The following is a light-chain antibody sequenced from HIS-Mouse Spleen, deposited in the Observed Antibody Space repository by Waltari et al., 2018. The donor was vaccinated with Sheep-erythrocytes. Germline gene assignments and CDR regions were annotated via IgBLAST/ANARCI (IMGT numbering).Light chain of an antibody. CDR2: EGS. Sequence: QSALTQPASVSGSPGQSITISCTGTSSDVGSYNLVSWYQQHPGKAPKLMIYEGSKRPVGVSNRCPGSKSGNTASLTISGLQAEDEADYYCCSYAGSSTPWVFGGGTKLTVL. CDR1: SSDVGSYNL. J-gene: IGLJ3*02. V-gene: IGLV2-23*01. CDR3: CSYAGSSTPWV.